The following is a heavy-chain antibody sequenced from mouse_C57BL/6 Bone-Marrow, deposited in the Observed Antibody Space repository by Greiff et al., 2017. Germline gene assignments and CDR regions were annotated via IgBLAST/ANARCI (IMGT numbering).Heavy chain of an antibody. V-gene: IGHV5-6*01. D-gene: IGHD1-1*01. CDR3: ARQRYYGAMDD. CDR2: ISSGGGYT. J-gene: IGHJ4*01. Sequence: EVHLVESGGDLVKPGGSLQLSCAASGFTFSSYGMSWVRQTPDKRLEWVATISSGGGYTYYPDSVKGRFTISRDNAKNTLYLQMSSLKSEDTAMXYGARQRYYGAMDDGGQGTSVTVSS. CDR1: GFTFSSYG.